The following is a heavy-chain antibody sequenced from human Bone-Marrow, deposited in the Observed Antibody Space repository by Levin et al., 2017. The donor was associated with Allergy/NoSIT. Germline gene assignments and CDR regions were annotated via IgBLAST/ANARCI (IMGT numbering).Heavy chain of an antibody. CDR2: ISGGSNYI. D-gene: IGHD3-10*01. J-gene: IGHJ3*02. V-gene: IGHV3-21*01. Sequence: GESLKISCAASGFTFSTYSMNWVRQAPGKGLEWVSSISGGSNYIYYVDSLKGRFTISRDNAKNSLYLQMNSLRAEDTAVYYCARDGFAFDIWGQGTMVTVSS. CDR1: GFTFSTYS. CDR3: ARDGFAFDI.